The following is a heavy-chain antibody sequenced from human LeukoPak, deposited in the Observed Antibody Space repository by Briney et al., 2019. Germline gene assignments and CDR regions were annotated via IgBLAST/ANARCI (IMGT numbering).Heavy chain of an antibody. D-gene: IGHD2-2*01. CDR1: GFTFSSYA. CDR3: AKDALDIVVVPAAPGGWFDP. J-gene: IGHJ5*02. V-gene: IGHV3-23*01. CDR2: ISGSGGST. Sequence: GGSLRLSCAASGFTFSSYAMSWVRQAPGKGLEWVSAISGSGGSTYYADSVKGRFTISRDNSKNTLYLQMNSLRAEDTAVYYCAKDALDIVVVPAAPGGWFDPWGQGTLVTVSS.